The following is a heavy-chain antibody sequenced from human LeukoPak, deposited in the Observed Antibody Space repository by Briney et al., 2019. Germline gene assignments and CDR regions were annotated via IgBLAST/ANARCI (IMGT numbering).Heavy chain of an antibody. Sequence: PSETLSLTCAVSGYSISSGYYWGWIRQPPGKGLEWIGNINHSGSTYYNPSLRSRVTISVDTSKNQFSLNLSSVTAADTAVYYCAGGIVGVHAYWGQGTLVTVSS. CDR2: INHSGST. V-gene: IGHV4-38-2*01. J-gene: IGHJ4*02. CDR1: GYSISSGYY. D-gene: IGHD1-26*01. CDR3: AGGIVGVHAY.